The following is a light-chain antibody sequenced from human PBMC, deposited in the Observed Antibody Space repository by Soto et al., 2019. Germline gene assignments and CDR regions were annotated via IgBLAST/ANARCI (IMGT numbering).Light chain of an antibody. CDR1: QGIRND. J-gene: IGKJ5*01. CDR3: QQRNIWPPVT. V-gene: IGKV1-17*01. CDR2: AAS. Sequence: DIQMTQSPSSLSASVGDRVTITCRAIQGIRNDLGWYQQKPGKAPKRVIYAASRLQSGVPARFSGSGSGTDSTLTINSLEPEDFAVYYCQQRNIWPPVTFGQGTLLEIK.